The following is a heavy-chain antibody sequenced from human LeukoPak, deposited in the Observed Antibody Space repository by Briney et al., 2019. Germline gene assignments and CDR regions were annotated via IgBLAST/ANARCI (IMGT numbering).Heavy chain of an antibody. CDR1: RFTFRRYG. D-gene: IGHD6-19*01. V-gene: IGHV3-30*18. CDR3: AKEIAVAGTRWFDP. CDR2: LSYEGSNK. Sequence: GSSLTLPCTPSRFTFRRYGMHWLRQAPGKALEGLTYLSYEGSNKYYADSVKGRFTISRDNSKNTLYLQMNSLRAEDTAVYYCAKEIAVAGTRWFDPWGQGTLVTVSS. J-gene: IGHJ5*02.